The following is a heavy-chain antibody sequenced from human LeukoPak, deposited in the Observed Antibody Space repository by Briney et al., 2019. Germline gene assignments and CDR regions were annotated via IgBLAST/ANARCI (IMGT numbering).Heavy chain of an antibody. J-gene: IGHJ5*02. CDR3: ARGYCSSASCYAFGHWFDP. D-gene: IGHD2-2*01. CDR2: INHSGST. Sequence: SETLSLTCAVYGGSFSGYYWSWIRQPPGKGLEWIGEINHSGSTNYNPSLESRVTISVDTSKNQFSLKLSSVTAADTAVYYCARGYCSSASCYAFGHWFDPWGQGTLVTVSS. CDR1: GGSFSGYY. V-gene: IGHV4-34*01.